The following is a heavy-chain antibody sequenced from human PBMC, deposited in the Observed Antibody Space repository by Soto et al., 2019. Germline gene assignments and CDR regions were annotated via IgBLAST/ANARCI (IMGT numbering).Heavy chain of an antibody. CDR3: GRGKWELRVGPDY. J-gene: IGHJ4*02. Sequence: EVQLVESGGGLVQPGGSLRLSCAASGFTFGTYWLSWVRQTPRKGLEWVANINEGGSEKYYVDSMKGRFTISRDNAQNSLYLQMNDLRVEDMAVYYCGRGKWELRVGPDYWGQGTLVTVSS. D-gene: IGHD1-26*01. V-gene: IGHV3-7*04. CDR2: INEGGSEK. CDR1: GFTFGTYW.